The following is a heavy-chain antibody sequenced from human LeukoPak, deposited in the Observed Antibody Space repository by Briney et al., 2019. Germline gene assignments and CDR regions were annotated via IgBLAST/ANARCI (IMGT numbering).Heavy chain of an antibody. J-gene: IGHJ5*02. CDR2: IIPIFGTA. V-gene: IGHV1-69*06. CDR1: GDTFNSYP. CDR3: ARDQYYDSKGWFDP. Sequence: SVKVSCKTSGDTFNSYPISWVRQAPGQGLEWMGGIIPIFGTANYAQKFQGRVTITADKSTSTAYMELSSLRSDDTAVYYCARDQYYDSKGWFDPWGQGTLVTVSS. D-gene: IGHD3-22*01.